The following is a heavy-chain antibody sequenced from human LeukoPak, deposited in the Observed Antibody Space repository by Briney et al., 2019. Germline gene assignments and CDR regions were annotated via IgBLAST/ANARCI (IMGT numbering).Heavy chain of an antibody. CDR3: ARDTSSGWYVGAFDI. J-gene: IGHJ3*02. Sequence: PGGSLRLSCAASGFTFSSYGMHWVRQPPGKGLEWVAFIRSDGSNKYYADSVKGRFTISRDNSKNTLYLQMNSLRAEDTAVYYCARDTSSGWYVGAFDIWGQGTMVTVSS. CDR1: GFTFSSYG. V-gene: IGHV3-30*02. CDR2: IRSDGSNK. D-gene: IGHD6-19*01.